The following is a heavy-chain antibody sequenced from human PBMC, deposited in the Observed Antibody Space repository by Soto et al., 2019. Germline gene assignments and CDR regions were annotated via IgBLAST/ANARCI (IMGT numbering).Heavy chain of an antibody. Sequence: QPGGSLRLSCAASGFTFSSYAMNWVRQAPGKGLEWVSVISGSGGYTYYADSVKGRFTISRDNSKNTLFLQMNSLRAEDTAIYYCTKESPGHLDYWGQGTLVTVSS. CDR2: ISGSGGYT. CDR3: TKESPGHLDY. J-gene: IGHJ4*02. V-gene: IGHV3-23*01. CDR1: GFTFSSYA.